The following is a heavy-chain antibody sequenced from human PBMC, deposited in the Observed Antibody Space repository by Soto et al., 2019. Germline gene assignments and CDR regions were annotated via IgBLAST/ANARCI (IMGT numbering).Heavy chain of an antibody. CDR1: GASITTSSYY. Sequence: QLQLQESGPGHVKPSETLALTCSVSGASITTSSYYWARIRQPPGKGLEWVGSIYHSGRTYYNPSLKSRVTLSVDMSDNQFSLRLTSVSAADTEVYYCELLRLGPDYFDFWSPGTLVTVSS. CDR2: IYHSGRT. J-gene: IGHJ4*02. V-gene: IGHV4-39*01. D-gene: IGHD7-27*01. CDR3: ELLRLGPDYFDF.